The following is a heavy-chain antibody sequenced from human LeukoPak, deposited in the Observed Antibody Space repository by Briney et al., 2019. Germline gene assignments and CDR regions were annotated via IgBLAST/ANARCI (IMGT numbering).Heavy chain of an antibody. V-gene: IGHV3-9*03. Sequence: PGGSLRLSCAASGFTFDDYAMHWVRQAPGKGLEWVSGISWNSGSIGYADSVKGRFTISRDNAKNSLYLQMNSLRAEDMALYYCAKDIGTSSPEGAFDIWGQGTMVTVSS. D-gene: IGHD6-13*01. CDR1: GFTFDDYA. CDR3: AKDIGTSSPEGAFDI. J-gene: IGHJ3*02. CDR2: ISWNSGSI.